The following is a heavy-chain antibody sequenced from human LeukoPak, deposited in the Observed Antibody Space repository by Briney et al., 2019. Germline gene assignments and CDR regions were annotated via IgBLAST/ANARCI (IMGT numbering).Heavy chain of an antibody. D-gene: IGHD3-10*01. CDR1: GGSVSSGSYY. CDR2: IYYSGST. CDR3: ARVREDYYGSGSYPFDY. J-gene: IGHJ4*02. V-gene: IGHV4-61*01. Sequence: SETLSLTCTVSGGSVSSGSYYWSWIRQPPGKGLEWIGYIYYSGSTNYNPSLKSRVTISVDTSKNQFSLKLSSVTAADTAVYYRARVREDYYGSGSYPFDYWGQGTLVTVSS.